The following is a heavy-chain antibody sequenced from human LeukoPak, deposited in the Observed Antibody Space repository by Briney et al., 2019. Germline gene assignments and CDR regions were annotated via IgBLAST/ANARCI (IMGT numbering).Heavy chain of an antibody. J-gene: IGHJ4*02. V-gene: IGHV3-23*01. CDR3: ATPIAVAGDLDS. CDR1: GFTFSSYA. D-gene: IGHD6-19*01. CDR2: ISGSDGST. Sequence: PGGSLRLSCAASGFTFSSYAMSWVRQAPGKGMEWVSDISGSDGSTYYADSVKGRFTISRDNSKNTLYLQMNSLRAEDTAVYYCATPIAVAGDLDSWGQGTLVTVSS.